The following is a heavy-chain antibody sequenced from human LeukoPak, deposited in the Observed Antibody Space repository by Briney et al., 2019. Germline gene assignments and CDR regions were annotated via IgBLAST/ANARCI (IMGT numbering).Heavy chain of an antibody. Sequence: PSETLSLTCTVSLDSTTSNFWSWVRQPPGKSLEWIGEIHRSGSPNYNPSLQSRVTISIDRSRNQIVLELSSVTAADTAVYYCAREILGGFNPGAYWGQGTLLTVSS. D-gene: IGHD3-10*01. CDR1: LDSTTSNFW. CDR3: AREILGGFNPGAY. CDR2: IHRSGSP. V-gene: IGHV4-4*02. J-gene: IGHJ4*02.